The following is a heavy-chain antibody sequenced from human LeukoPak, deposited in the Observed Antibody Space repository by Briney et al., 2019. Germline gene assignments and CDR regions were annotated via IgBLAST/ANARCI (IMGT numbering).Heavy chain of an antibody. D-gene: IGHD3-16*01. J-gene: IGHJ4*02. CDR1: GFTFDDYA. CDR2: ISWNSGSI. Sequence: GRSLRLSCAASGFTFDDYAMHWVRQAPGKGLEWVSGISWNSGSIGYADSAKGRFTISRDNAKNSLYLQMNSPRPEDMALYYCAKGAARLSLFTSFDYWGQGTLVTVSS. V-gene: IGHV3-9*03. CDR3: AKGAARLSLFTSFDY.